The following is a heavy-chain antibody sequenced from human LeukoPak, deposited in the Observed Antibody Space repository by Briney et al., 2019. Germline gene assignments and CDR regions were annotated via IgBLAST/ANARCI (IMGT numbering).Heavy chain of an antibody. Sequence: GGSLRLSCAASGFTFSSYGMHWVRQAPGKGLEWVAVISYDGSNKYYADSVKGRFTISRDNSKNTLYLQMNSLRAEDTAVYYCARADCSSTSCPNDYWGQGTMVTVSS. CDR1: GFTFSSYG. V-gene: IGHV3-30*03. D-gene: IGHD2-2*01. CDR3: ARADCSSTSCPNDY. J-gene: IGHJ4*02. CDR2: ISYDGSNK.